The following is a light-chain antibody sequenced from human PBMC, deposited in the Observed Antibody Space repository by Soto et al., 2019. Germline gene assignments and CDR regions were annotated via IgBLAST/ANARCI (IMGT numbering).Light chain of an antibody. V-gene: IGKV3-20*01. CDR2: AS. Sequence: ESVLTQSPGTLSLSPGERATLSCRASQSVSDMYLAWYQHKPGQAPRLLIYASNRATGIPDRFSGSGSGTDFTLTINRLEPEDFAVYYCQHYGTSALFGPGTKVEIK. J-gene: IGKJ3*01. CDR3: QHYGTSAL. CDR1: QSVSDMY.